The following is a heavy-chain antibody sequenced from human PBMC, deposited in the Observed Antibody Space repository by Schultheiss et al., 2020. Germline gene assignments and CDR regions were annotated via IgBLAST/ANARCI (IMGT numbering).Heavy chain of an antibody. CDR3: ARQGRRVGRPGGWIDP. V-gene: IGHV4-39*01. D-gene: IGHD6-6*01. J-gene: IGHJ5*02. CDR1: GGSISSGGYY. Sequence: SETLSLTCTVSGGSISSGGYYWGWIRQPPGKGLEWIGSIYYSGSTYYNPSLKSRVTISVDTSKNQFSLKLRSVTAADTAVYYCARQGRRVGRPGGWIDPWGQGTLVTVSS. CDR2: IYYSGST.